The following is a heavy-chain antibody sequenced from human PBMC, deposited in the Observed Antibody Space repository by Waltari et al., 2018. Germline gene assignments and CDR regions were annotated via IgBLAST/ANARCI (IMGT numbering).Heavy chain of an antibody. J-gene: IGHJ4*02. CDR2: IFPGDSDT. CDR1: GYSFTSYW. D-gene: IGHD3-10*01. CDR3: ASAGFAYGSGSYHHY. V-gene: IGHV5-51*01. Sequence: EVQLVQSGAEVKKPGESLKISCKGSGYSFTSYWIGWVRQMPGKGLEWMGIIFPGDSDTRCRPSFQVQVTISADKSLSTAYLQWSSLKASDTAMYYCASAGFAYGSGSYHHYWGQGTLVTVSS.